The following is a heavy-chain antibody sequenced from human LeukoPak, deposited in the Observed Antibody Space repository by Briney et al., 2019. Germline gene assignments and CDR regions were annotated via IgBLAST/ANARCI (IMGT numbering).Heavy chain of an antibody. J-gene: IGHJ4*02. Sequence: GGSLRLSCAASEFTFSSYEMNWVRQAPGKGLEWVSYISSSGSTIYYADSVKGRFTISRDNAKNSLYLQMNSLRAEDTAVYYCARGFSPYYYDSSGYSDYWGQGTLVTVSS. CDR2: ISSSGSTI. V-gene: IGHV3-48*03. CDR1: EFTFSSYE. CDR3: ARGFSPYYYDSSGYSDY. D-gene: IGHD3-22*01.